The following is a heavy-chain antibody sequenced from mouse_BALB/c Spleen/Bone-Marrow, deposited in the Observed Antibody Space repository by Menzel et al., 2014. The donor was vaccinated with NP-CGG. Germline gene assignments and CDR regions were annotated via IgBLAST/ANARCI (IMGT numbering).Heavy chain of an antibody. J-gene: IGHJ2*01. CDR2: IDPENGDT. V-gene: IGHV14-4*02. CDR3: NADPIT. Sequence: EVQLQQSGAELVRSGASVKLSCTASGFNIKDYYMNWVKQRPEQGLERIGWIDPENGDTEYAPKFQGKATMTADTSSNTAYLQLSSLTSEDTGVYYCNADPITWGQGTPLTVSS. CDR1: GFNIKDYY.